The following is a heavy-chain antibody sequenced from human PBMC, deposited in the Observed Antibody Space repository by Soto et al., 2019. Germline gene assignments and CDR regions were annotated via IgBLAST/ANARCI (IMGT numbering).Heavy chain of an antibody. CDR3: TRVATAVPS. Sequence: PSETRSRTCNVSNGCLNGYYWSWIRQPPGKELEWIGKIYYRGTTNYNPSLQGRVTMSIDTSKNQFSLMLTSVTAADTAVYYCTRVATAVPSWGRGVLVNVFS. J-gene: IGHJ5*02. D-gene: IGHD5-18*01. CDR1: NGCLNGYY. CDR2: IYYRGTT. V-gene: IGHV4-59*12.